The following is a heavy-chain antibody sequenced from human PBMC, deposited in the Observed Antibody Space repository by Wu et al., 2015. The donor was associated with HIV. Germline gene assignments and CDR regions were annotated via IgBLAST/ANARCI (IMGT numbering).Heavy chain of an antibody. CDR1: GYTFTGYY. CDR3: ARDQAGDSGYDLGYAFDI. Sequence: QVQLVQSGAEVKKPGASVKVSCKASGYTFTGYYMHWVRQAPGQGLEWMGWINPNSGGTNYAQKFQGRVTMTRDTSISTAYMELSRLRSDDTAVYYCARDQAGDSGYDLGYAFDIWGQGTMVTVSS. V-gene: IGHV1-2*02. J-gene: IGHJ3*02. CDR2: INPNSGGT. D-gene: IGHD5-12*01.